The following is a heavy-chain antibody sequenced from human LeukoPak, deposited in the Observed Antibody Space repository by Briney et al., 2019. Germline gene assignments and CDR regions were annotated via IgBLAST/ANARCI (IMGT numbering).Heavy chain of an antibody. Sequence: GGSLRLSCAASGFTFSSYWMHWVRQAPGKGLVWVSRINSEGSSTSYADSVKGRFTISRDNAKNTLYLQMNSLRAEDTAVYYCARDKDGAVTTGDYWGQGTLVTVSS. J-gene: IGHJ4*02. V-gene: IGHV3-74*01. D-gene: IGHD4-17*01. CDR3: ARDKDGAVTTGDY. CDR1: GFTFSSYW. CDR2: INSEGSST.